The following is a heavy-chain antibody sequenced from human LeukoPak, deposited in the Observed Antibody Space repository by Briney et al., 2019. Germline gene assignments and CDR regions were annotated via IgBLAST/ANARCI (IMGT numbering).Heavy chain of an antibody. CDR1: GGSISSSSYY. D-gene: IGHD3-3*01. V-gene: IGHV4-39*01. Sequence: SETLSLTCTVSGGSISSSSYYWGWIRQPPGKGLEWIGSIDYSGSIYYNTSLKSRVTISVDTSKNQFSLKLSSVTAADTAVYYCARVAFWSGYYWGQGTLVTVSS. J-gene: IGHJ4*02. CDR2: IDYSGSI. CDR3: ARVAFWSGYY.